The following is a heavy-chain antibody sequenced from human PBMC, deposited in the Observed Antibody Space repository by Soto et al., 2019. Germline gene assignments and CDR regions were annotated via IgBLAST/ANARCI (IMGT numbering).Heavy chain of an antibody. CDR2: IWYDGTNK. CDR1: GFTFSSNG. J-gene: IGHJ4*02. CDR3: ARDWGIGSGYFSISYYFDY. D-gene: IGHD3-22*01. V-gene: IGHV3-33*01. Sequence: QVQLVESGGGVVQPGRSLRLSCAASGFTFSSNGMHWVRQAPGKGLEWVAIIWYDGTNKYYADSVKGRFTISRDNSKNXLXPQMNSQRAEDTAVYFCARDWGIGSGYFSISYYFDYWGQGTLVTVSS.